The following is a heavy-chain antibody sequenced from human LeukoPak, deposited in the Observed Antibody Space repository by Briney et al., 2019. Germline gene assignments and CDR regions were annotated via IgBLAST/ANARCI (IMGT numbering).Heavy chain of an antibody. D-gene: IGHD5-18*01. J-gene: IGHJ4*02. V-gene: IGHV3-48*04. CDR2: ITSSSSTI. CDR1: GFTFSRYS. Sequence: PGGSLRLSCAASGFTFSRYSMNWVRQAPGKGPEWVSYITSSSSTIYYADSVKGRFTISRDNAKNSLYLQMNSLRAEDMALYYCAKDMRSGYSYGNTIDYWGQGTLVTVSS. CDR3: AKDMRSGYSYGNTIDY.